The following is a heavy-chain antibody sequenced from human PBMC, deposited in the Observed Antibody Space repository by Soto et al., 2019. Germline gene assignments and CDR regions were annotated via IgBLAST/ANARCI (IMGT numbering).Heavy chain of an antibody. CDR3: ASMGYHYGSGSYPLDY. Sequence: SETLSLTCLVSGGSISSDYWTWIRQPPGKGLEWIGFIYNSGSTHYNPSLRSRVTISVDTSKNQFSLKLRSVTAADTAVYYCASMGYHYGSGSYPLDYWGQGTLVTVSS. V-gene: IGHV4-59*08. CDR2: IYNSGST. CDR1: GGSISSDY. D-gene: IGHD3-10*01. J-gene: IGHJ4*02.